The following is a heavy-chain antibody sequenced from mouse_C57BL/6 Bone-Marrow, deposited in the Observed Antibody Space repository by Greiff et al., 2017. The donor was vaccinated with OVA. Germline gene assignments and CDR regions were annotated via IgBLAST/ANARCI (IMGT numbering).Heavy chain of an antibody. CDR1: GFNIKDDY. V-gene: IGHV14-4*01. CDR3: STFDYYRYFGV. Sequence: EVQLQQSGAELVRPGASVKLSCTASGFNIKDDYMHWVKQRPEQGLEWIGWIDPENGDTEYASKFQGKATITADTSSNTAYLQLSSLTSEDTAVYYCSTFDYYRYFGVWGTGTTVTVSS. D-gene: IGHD2-4*01. J-gene: IGHJ1*03. CDR2: IDPENGDT.